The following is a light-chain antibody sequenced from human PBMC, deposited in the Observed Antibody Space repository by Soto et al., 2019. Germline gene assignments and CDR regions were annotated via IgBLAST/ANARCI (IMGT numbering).Light chain of an antibody. CDR1: QSVRSN. CDR2: AAS. V-gene: IGKV3-15*01. J-gene: IGKJ1*01. Sequence: EIVMTQSPATLSVSPGGRATLSCRASQSVRSNLAWYQQKPGQPPRLLIYAASTRVTTIPARFSGSEFGTEFTLTISSLQPDDFATYYCQQYTSYPWTFGHGTKVDIK. CDR3: QQYTSYPWT.